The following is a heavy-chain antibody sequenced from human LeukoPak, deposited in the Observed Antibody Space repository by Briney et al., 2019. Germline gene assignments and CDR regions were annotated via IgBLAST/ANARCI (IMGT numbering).Heavy chain of an antibody. V-gene: IGHV4-61*02. CDR2: IYASGST. D-gene: IGHD3-10*01. J-gene: IGHJ5*02. CDR1: GGSISSGSYY. Sequence: SETLSLTCTVSGGSISSGSYYWSWIRQPAGKGLEWIGRIYASGSTGYNPSLKSRVTISVDTSKNQFSLKLSSVTAADTAVYYCARWWFGELGADWFDPWGQGTLVTVSS. CDR3: ARWWFGELGADWFDP.